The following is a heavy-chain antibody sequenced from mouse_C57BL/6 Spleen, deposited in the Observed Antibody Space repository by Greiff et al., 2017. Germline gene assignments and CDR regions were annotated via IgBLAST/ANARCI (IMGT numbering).Heavy chain of an antibody. D-gene: IGHD2-3*01. V-gene: IGHV6-3*01. CDR3: TGGDGAFDY. J-gene: IGHJ2*01. CDR1: GFTFSNYW. CDR2: IRLKSDNYAT. Sequence: EVQLVESGGGLVQPGGSMKLSCVASGFTFSNYWMNWVRQSPEKGLEWVAQIRLKSDNYATHYAESVKGRFTISRDDSKSSVYLQMNNLRAEDTGIYYCTGGDGAFDYWGQGTTLTVSS.